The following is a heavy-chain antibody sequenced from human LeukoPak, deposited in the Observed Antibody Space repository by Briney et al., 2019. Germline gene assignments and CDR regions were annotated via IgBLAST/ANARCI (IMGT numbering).Heavy chain of an antibody. J-gene: IGHJ4*02. D-gene: IGHD6-19*01. CDR2: TYYRSKWYN. CDR1: GDSVSSNSAA. Sequence: SQTLSLTCAISGDSVSSNSAAWNWITQSPSRGLEWLGRTYYRSKWYNDYAVPVKSRITINPDTSKNQFSLQLNSVTPEDTAVYYCARAHIQGYSSGRPFDYWGQGTLVTVSS. V-gene: IGHV6-1*01. CDR3: ARAHIQGYSSGRPFDY.